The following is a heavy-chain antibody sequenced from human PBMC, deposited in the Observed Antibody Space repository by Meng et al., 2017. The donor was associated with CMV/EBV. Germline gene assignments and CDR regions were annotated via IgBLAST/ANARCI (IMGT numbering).Heavy chain of an antibody. Sequence: GESLKISCAASGFTFSSYSMNWVRQAPGKGLEWVSSISSSSSYIYYADSAKGRFTISRDNAKNSLYLQMNSLRAEDTAVYYCARGPEDYYDSSGYYAPDYWGQGTLVTVSS. J-gene: IGHJ4*02. D-gene: IGHD3-22*01. V-gene: IGHV3-21*01. CDR2: ISSSSSYI. CDR3: ARGPEDYYDSSGYYAPDY. CDR1: GFTFSSYS.